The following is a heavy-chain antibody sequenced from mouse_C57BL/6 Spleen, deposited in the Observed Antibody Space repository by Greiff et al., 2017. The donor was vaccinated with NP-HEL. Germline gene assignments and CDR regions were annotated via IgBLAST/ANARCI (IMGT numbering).Heavy chain of an antibody. Sequence: VQLQQPGAELVKPGASVKLSCKASGYTFTSYWMHWVKQRPGQGLEWIGMIHPNSGSTNYNEKFKSKATLTVDKSSSTAYMQLSSLTSEDSAVYYYARGEDGNYDLFAYWGQGTLVTVSA. CDR2: IHPNSGST. J-gene: IGHJ3*01. CDR3: ARGEDGNYDLFAY. D-gene: IGHD2-1*01. V-gene: IGHV1-64*01. CDR1: GYTFTSYW.